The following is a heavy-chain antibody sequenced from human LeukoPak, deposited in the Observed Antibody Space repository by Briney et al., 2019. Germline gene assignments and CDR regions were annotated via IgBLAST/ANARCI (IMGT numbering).Heavy chain of an antibody. V-gene: IGHV3-7*04. CDR3: ARGRSALIGSYYYYYMDV. CDR1: GFTFSTYW. J-gene: IGHJ6*03. Sequence: GGSLRLSCAASGFTFSTYWMTWVRQAPGKGLEWVANIKQDGSEKFYVDSVKGRFTISRDNPKNSLYLQMNSLRAEDTAVYYCARGRSALIGSYYYYYMDVWGKGTTVTVSS. CDR2: IKQDGSEK. D-gene: IGHD3-22*01.